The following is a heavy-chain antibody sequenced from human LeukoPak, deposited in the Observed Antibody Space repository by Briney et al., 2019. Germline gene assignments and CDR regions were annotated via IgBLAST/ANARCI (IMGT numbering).Heavy chain of an antibody. Sequence: PGGSLRLSCAASGFTFSSYAMSWVRQAPGKGLEWVSAISGSGGSTYYADSVKGRFTISRDNSKNTLYLQMNSLRAEDTAVYYCAKAVNYDFWSGRYYFDYWGQGTLVTVSS. D-gene: IGHD3-3*01. CDR3: AKAVNYDFWSGRYYFDY. J-gene: IGHJ4*02. CDR2: ISGSGGST. CDR1: GFTFSSYA. V-gene: IGHV3-23*01.